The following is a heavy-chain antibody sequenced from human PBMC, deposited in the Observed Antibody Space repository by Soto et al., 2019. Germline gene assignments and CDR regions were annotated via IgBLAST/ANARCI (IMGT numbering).Heavy chain of an antibody. CDR3: ARPGEVIGSFALYYYYGMDV. V-gene: IGHV4-59*01. J-gene: IGHJ6*02. CDR2: IYYSGST. D-gene: IGHD3-10*01. Sequence: SETLSLTCTVSGGSISSYYWSWIRQPPGKGLEWIGYIYYSGSTNYNPSLKSRVTISVDTSKNQFSLKLSSVTAADTAVYYCARPGEVIGSFALYYYYGMDVWGQGTTVTVSS. CDR1: GGSISSYY.